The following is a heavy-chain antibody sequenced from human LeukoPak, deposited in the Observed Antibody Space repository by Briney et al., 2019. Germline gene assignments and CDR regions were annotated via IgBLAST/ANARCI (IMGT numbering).Heavy chain of an antibody. Sequence: GGSLGLSCAAPGFTFSDYWMHWVRQAPGKGPAWVSRINPDGTSTSYADSVKGRFTISRDNAKNTLYLQISSVRAEDTAVYYCARDMWGTCDYWGQGTLVTVSS. CDR3: ARDMWGTCDY. V-gene: IGHV3-74*01. CDR1: GFTFSDYW. J-gene: IGHJ4*02. D-gene: IGHD1-14*01. CDR2: INPDGTST.